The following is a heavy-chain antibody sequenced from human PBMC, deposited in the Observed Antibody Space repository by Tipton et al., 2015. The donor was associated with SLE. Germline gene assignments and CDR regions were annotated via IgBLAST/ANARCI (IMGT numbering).Heavy chain of an antibody. V-gene: IGHV3-11*06. CDR2: ISSSSSYT. J-gene: IGHJ5*02. CDR3: ARDGSSGWTRGRFDP. CDR1: GFTFSDYY. D-gene: IGHD6-19*01. Sequence: SLRLSCAASGFTFSDYYMSWIRQAPGKGLEWVSYISSSSSYTQYADSVKGRFTISRDNAKNSLYLQMNSLRAEDTAVYYCARDGSSGWTRGRFDPWGQGTLVTVSS.